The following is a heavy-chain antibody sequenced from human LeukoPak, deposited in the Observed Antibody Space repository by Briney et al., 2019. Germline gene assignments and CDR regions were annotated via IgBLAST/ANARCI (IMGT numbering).Heavy chain of an antibody. D-gene: IGHD3-10*01. CDR2: ISISSGYI. CDR1: GFSVSTDH. Sequence: GGSLRLSCAASGFSVSTDHMSWFRQAPGKGRGWVSSISISSGYIYYADSVKGRFTISRDNAKNSLYLQMNSLRAEDTAVYYCARDLQGDASTMVRGVIIGYFDYWGQGTLVTVSS. J-gene: IGHJ4*02. CDR3: ARDLQGDASTMVRGVIIGYFDY. V-gene: IGHV3-21*01.